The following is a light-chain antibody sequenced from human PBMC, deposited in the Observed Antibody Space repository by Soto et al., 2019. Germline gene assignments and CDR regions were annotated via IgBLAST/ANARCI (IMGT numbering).Light chain of an antibody. CDR2: GAS. CDR3: QQFDTSPPST. Sequence: EIVLTQSPGTLSLSPGERATLSCRASQSVSSSYLAWYQQKPGQAPRLLIYGASSRATGIPDRFSGSGSGTAFTLTISRLEPEDFAVYYWQQFDTSPPSTFGPGTRLEIK. J-gene: IGKJ5*01. CDR1: QSVSSSY. V-gene: IGKV3-20*01.